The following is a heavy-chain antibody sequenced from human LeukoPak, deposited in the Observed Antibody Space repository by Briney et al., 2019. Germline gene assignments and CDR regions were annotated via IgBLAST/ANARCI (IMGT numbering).Heavy chain of an antibody. CDR2: IWYDGSNK. V-gene: IGHV3-33*01. CDR3: ARAPAGGWHYGMDV. D-gene: IGHD6-19*01. CDR1: GFTFSSYG. J-gene: IGHJ6*02. Sequence: GGSLRLSCAASGFTFSSYGMHWVRQAPGKGLEWVAVIWYDGSNKYYADSVKGRFTISRDNSKNTLYLQMNSLRAEDTAVYYCARAPAGGWHYGMDVWGQGTTVTVSS.